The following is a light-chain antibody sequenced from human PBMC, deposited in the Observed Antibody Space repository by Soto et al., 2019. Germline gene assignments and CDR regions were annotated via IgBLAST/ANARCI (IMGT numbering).Light chain of an antibody. Sequence: EIVLTQSPGTLSLSPGDRATLSCRASESVSSIAWYQQKPGQAPSLLIYGASSRATGIPDRFSGSGSGADFTLTITRLEPEDFALYFCQHYGSSPLTFGGGTKVDIK. V-gene: IGKV3-20*01. CDR1: ESVSS. CDR3: QHYGSSPLT. J-gene: IGKJ4*01. CDR2: GAS.